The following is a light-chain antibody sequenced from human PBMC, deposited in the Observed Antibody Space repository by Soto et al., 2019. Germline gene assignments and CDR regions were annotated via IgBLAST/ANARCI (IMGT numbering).Light chain of an antibody. Sequence: IVLTQSPGTLSLSPGERATLSCRASQSVYSDFLAWYQQKPGQATRLLSYGASSRATGIPDRFSGSGSGTDFTLTISRLEPEDFAVYYCQQDGSSPLTFGGGTKVEIK. V-gene: IGKV3-20*01. CDR2: GAS. CDR3: QQDGSSPLT. J-gene: IGKJ4*01. CDR1: QSVYSDF.